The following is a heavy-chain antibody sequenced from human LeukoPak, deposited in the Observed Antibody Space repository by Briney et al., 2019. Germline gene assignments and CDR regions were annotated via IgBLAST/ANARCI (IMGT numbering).Heavy chain of an antibody. J-gene: IGHJ4*02. CDR3: ARERAQYYYDSSGYYA. V-gene: IGHV4-34*01. D-gene: IGHD3-22*01. CDR1: GGSFSGYY. CDR2: INHSGST. Sequence: SETLSLTCVVYGGSFSGYYWSWIRQPPGKGLEWIGEINHSGSTNYNPSLKSRVTISVDTSKNQFSLKLSSVTAADTAVYYYARERAQYYYDSSGYYAWGQGTLVTVSS.